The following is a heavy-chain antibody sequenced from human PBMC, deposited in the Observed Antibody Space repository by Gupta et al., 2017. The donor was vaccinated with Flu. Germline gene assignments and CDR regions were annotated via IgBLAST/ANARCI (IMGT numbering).Heavy chain of an antibody. Sequence: SAYAMTWVRQAPGKGLEWVSTINHNGERTAYADAVQGRFTISRDESKNTIYLQMNDLRAEDTALYTCTKDLGQRGMGATLHQWGQGTLVTVS. J-gene: IGHJ4*02. CDR2: INHNGERT. V-gene: IGHV3-23*01. D-gene: IGHD1-26*01. CDR3: TKDLGQRGMGATLHQ. CDR1: SAYA.